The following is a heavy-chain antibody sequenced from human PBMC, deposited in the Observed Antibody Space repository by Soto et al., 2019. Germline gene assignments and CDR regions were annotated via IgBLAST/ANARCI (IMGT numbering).Heavy chain of an antibody. CDR2: INPSGGST. J-gene: IGHJ3*02. CDR1: GFTFTSSA. V-gene: IGHV1-46*03. Sequence: ASVKVSCKASGFTFTSSAVQRVRQAPGQGLEWMGIINPSGGSTSYAQKFQGRVTMTRDTSTSTVYMELSSLRSEDTAVYYCARVTSGWYRGGAFDIWGQGTMVTVSS. D-gene: IGHD6-19*01. CDR3: ARVTSGWYRGGAFDI.